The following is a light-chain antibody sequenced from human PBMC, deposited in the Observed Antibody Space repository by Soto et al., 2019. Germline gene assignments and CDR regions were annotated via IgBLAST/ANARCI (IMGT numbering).Light chain of an antibody. Sequence: EIVMTQSPATLSVSPGERATLSCRASQSVTNSNLAWYQQKLGQAPRLLIYGVSTRATGVPARFSGSGSGTEFTLTISSLQSEDLAVYYCQQYSSWPLTFGGGTKVEIK. V-gene: IGKV3-15*01. CDR2: GVS. CDR1: QSVTNSN. CDR3: QQYSSWPLT. J-gene: IGKJ4*01.